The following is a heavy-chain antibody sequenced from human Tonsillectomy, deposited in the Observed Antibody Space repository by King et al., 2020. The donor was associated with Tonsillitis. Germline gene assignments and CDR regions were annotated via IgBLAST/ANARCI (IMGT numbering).Heavy chain of an antibody. V-gene: IGHV4-59*01. Sequence: QLQESGPGLVKPSETLSLTCTVSGGSISSYYWSWIRQPPGKGLEWIGYIYYSGSTNYNPSLKSRVTISVDTSKNQFSLKLSSVTAADTAVDYCARGVVGATEDYYYYYMDVWGKGTTVTVSS. CDR2: IYYSGST. CDR1: GGSISSYY. CDR3: ARGVVGATEDYYYYYMDV. J-gene: IGHJ6*03. D-gene: IGHD1-26*01.